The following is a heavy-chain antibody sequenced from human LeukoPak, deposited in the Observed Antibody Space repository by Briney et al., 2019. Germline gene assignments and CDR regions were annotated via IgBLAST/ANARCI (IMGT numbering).Heavy chain of an antibody. CDR2: FDPEDGET. D-gene: IGHD3-22*01. J-gene: IGHJ4*02. V-gene: IGHV1-24*01. CDR3: ATLRLYYYDSSGYFDY. CDR1: GYTLTELS. Sequence: ASVKVSCKVSGYTLTELSMHWVRQAPGKGLEWMGGFDPEDGETIYAQKFQGRVTMTEDTSTDTAYMELSSLRSEDTAVYYCATLRLYYYDSSGYFDYWGQGTLVTVPS.